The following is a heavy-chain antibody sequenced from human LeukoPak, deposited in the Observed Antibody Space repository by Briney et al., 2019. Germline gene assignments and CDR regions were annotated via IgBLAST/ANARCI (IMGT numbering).Heavy chain of an antibody. CDR3: ARVSAHYDILTGHDAFDI. V-gene: IGHV3-30*02. CDR2: IRFDGNNK. Sequence: PGGSLRLFCAASGFTFSNYGMHWVRQAPGKGLEWVAFIRFDGNNKYYSDSVKGRFTISRDNFKNTLYLQMNSLRAEDTAVYYCARVSAHYDILTGHDAFDIWGQGTMVTVSS. D-gene: IGHD3-9*01. J-gene: IGHJ3*02. CDR1: GFTFSNYG.